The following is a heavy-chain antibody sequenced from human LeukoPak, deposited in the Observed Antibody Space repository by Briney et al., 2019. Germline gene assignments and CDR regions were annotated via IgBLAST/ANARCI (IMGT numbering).Heavy chain of an antibody. CDR2: SSIITYI. Sequence: GGSLRLSCEASGPTFTTYSMSWVRQAPGKGLEWVSSSSIITYIYYADSVKGRFTISRDNAKNSLYLQMNSLRAEDTAVYYCARRRGDYFDSWGQGTLVTVSS. J-gene: IGHJ4*02. CDR1: GPTFTTYS. V-gene: IGHV3-21*01. CDR3: ARRRGDYFDS.